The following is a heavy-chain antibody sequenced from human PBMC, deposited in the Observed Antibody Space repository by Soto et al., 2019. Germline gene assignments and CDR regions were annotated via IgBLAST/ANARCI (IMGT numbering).Heavy chain of an antibody. CDR1: GFSLTTSGEG. J-gene: IGHJ4*02. Sequence: QITLKESGPTLVTPTQTLTLTCTFSGFSLTTSGEGVAWIRQPPGKALEWLVVIYWNDDKRYSPDMRSRLTITKDTSKNRVVLTMSNMDPVDTGTYFCAHFTGYEQFDYWGQGALVTVSS. D-gene: IGHD5-12*01. CDR3: AHFTGYEQFDY. CDR2: IYWNDDK. V-gene: IGHV2-5*01.